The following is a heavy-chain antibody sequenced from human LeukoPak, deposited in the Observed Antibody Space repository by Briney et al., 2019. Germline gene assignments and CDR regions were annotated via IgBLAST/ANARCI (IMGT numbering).Heavy chain of an antibody. CDR2: IKGIGPTT. V-gene: IGHV3-11*04. CDR1: GFTFSDYY. D-gene: IGHD3-16*01. CDR3: ARAGELRYMDV. J-gene: IGHJ6*03. Sequence: GGSLRLSCAASGFTFSDYYMSWIRQAPGKGLEWVSTIKGIGPTTYYADSLKGRFTISRDNAKNSLFLQMSSLRADDTAIYYCARAGELRYMDVWGKGPRSPSP.